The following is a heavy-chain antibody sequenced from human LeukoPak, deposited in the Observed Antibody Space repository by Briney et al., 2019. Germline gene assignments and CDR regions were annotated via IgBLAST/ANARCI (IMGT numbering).Heavy chain of an antibody. CDR2: ISGSGGST. J-gene: IGHJ4*02. CDR1: RFTFSSYA. V-gene: IGHV3-23*01. Sequence: GGSLRLSCAASRFTFSSYALSWVRQAPGKGLEWVSAISGSGGSTYYADSVKGRFTISRDNSKNTLYLQMNSLRAEDTAVYYCAKGPSHYDSSGYYDYWGQGTLVTVSS. D-gene: IGHD3-22*01. CDR3: AKGPSHYDSSGYYDY.